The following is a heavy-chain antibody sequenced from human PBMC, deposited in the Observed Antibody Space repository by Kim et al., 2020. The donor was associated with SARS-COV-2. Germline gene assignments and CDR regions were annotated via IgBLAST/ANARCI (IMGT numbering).Heavy chain of an antibody. CDR1: GFTFSSYA. V-gene: IGHV3-23*01. J-gene: IGHJ4*01. Sequence: GGSLRLSCAASGFTFSSYAMSWVRQAPGKGLEWVSAISGNGGSTSYADAVKGRFTISRDNSKNTLYLQMNSLRAEDTAVYYCAKEPPPSTVTTSSFDYWGQGTLVTVSS. CDR3: AKEPPPSTVTTSSFDY. D-gene: IGHD4-4*01. CDR2: ISGNGGST.